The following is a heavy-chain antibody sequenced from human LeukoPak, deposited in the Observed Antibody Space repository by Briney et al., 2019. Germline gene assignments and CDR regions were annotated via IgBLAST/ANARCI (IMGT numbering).Heavy chain of an antibody. CDR3: ASANYDFWSGYSPFDY. D-gene: IGHD3-3*01. CDR1: GGSISSYY. V-gene: IGHV4-4*07. CDR2: IYTSGST. Sequence: SETLSLTCTVSGGSISSYYGSWIRQPAGKGLEWIGRIYTSGSTNYNPSLKSRVTMSVDTSKNQFSLKLSSVTAADTAVYYCASANYDFWSGYSPFDYWGQGTLVTVSS. J-gene: IGHJ4*02.